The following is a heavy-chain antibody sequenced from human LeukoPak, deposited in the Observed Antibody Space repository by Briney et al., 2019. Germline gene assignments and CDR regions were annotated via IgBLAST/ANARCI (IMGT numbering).Heavy chain of an antibody. V-gene: IGHV4-39*01. Sequence: SETLSLTCSVSGVPINSRDYYWTWIRQPPGKGLEWVGSIYYSGNTYYNPSLQRRVTISVDTSRAYFSLTLSSVTAADTALYFCSRGTMTAKPADFWGQGTLVTVSS. D-gene: IGHD3-10*01. J-gene: IGHJ4*02. CDR3: SRGTMTAKPADF. CDR1: GVPINSRDYY. CDR2: IYYSGNT.